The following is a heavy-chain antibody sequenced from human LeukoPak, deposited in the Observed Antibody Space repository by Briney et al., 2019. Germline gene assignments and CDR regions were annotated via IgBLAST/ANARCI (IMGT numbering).Heavy chain of an antibody. J-gene: IGHJ4*02. D-gene: IGHD4-4*01. CDR3: ARSRGYSNYDFDY. Sequence: GGSLRLSCAASGFTFSSYSMNWVRQAPGKGLEWVSSISSSSSYIYYADSVKGRFTISRDNAKNSLYLQMNSLRAEDTAVYYCARSRGYSNYDFDYWGQGTLVTVS. CDR2: ISSSSSYI. V-gene: IGHV3-21*01. CDR1: GFTFSSYS.